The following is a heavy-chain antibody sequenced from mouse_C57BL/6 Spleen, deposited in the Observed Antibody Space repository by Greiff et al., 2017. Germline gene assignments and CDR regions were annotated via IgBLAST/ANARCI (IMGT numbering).Heavy chain of an antibody. J-gene: IGHJ2*01. Sequence: QVQLQQSGAELVRPGASVTLSCKASGYTFTDYEMHWVKQTPVHGLEWIGAIDPETGGTAYNQKFKGKAILTADKSSSTAYMELRSLTSEDSAVYYCTRYPILPHFDYWGQGTTLTVSS. CDR2: IDPETGGT. D-gene: IGHD2-1*01. CDR3: TRYPILPHFDY. V-gene: IGHV1-15*01. CDR1: GYTFTDYE.